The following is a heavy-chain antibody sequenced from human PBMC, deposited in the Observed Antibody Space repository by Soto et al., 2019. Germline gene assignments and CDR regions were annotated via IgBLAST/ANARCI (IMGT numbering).Heavy chain of an antibody. D-gene: IGHD6-19*01. CDR2: IYHSGST. V-gene: IGHV4-4*02. J-gene: IGHJ4*02. Sequence: SSETLSLTCAVSGGSISSSNWWSWVRQPPGKGLEWIGEIYHSGSTNYNPSLKSRVTISVDKSKNQFSLKLSSVTAADTAVYYCARYSSGWEYYFDYWGQGTLVTVSS. CDR1: GGSISSSNW. CDR3: ARYSSGWEYYFDY.